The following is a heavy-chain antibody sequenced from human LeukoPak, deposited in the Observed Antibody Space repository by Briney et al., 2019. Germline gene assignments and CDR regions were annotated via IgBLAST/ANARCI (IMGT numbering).Heavy chain of an antibody. CDR1: GFTFSGSA. CDR3: TRRGSSGFDY. V-gene: IGHV3-73*01. J-gene: IGHJ4*02. CDR2: IRSKANSYAT. Sequence: GGSLRLSCAASGFTFSGSAMHWVRQASGKGLEWVGRIRSKANSYATAYAASVKGRFTISRDDSKNTAYLQMNSLKTEDTAVYYCTRRGSSGFDYWGQGTLVTVSS. D-gene: IGHD6-6*01.